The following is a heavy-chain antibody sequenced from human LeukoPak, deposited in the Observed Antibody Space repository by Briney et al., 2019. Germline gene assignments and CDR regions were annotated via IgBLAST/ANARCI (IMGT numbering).Heavy chain of an antibody. D-gene: IGHD3-10*01. CDR3: ARDGRHYYGSGNYYSKDAFDI. CDR1: GFTFINYW. V-gene: IGHV3-7*01. CDR2: IKQDGSEK. J-gene: IGHJ3*02. Sequence: GGSLRLSCAASGFTFINYWMSWVRQAPGKGLEWVANIKQDGSEKYYVDSVKGRFTISRDNAKNSLFLQMNSLRAEDTAVYYCARDGRHYYGSGNYYSKDAFDIWGQGTMVTVSS.